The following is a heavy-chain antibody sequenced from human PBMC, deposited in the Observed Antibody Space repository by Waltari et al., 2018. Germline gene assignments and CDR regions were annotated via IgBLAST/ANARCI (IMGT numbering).Heavy chain of an antibody. CDR2: INPTPGDT. V-gene: IGHV1-2*06. CDR1: GYTFTGYY. D-gene: IGHD3-22*01. Sequence: QVQLVQSGAEVKKPGASVKVSCKASGYTFTGYYFHWVRQAPGQGLELMRRINPTPGDTTYAPEFQGRVTMTRDTSISTAYMELTSLRSEDTAVYYCARDWGYYSDTSGYPSNWFGPWGQGTLVTVSS. CDR3: ARDWGYYSDTSGYPSNWFGP. J-gene: IGHJ5*02.